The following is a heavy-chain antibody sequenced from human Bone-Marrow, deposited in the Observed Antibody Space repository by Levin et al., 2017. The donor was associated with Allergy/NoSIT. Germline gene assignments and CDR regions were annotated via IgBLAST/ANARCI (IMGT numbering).Heavy chain of an antibody. D-gene: IGHD1-26*01. CDR3: ASTRSNYYHYMDV. Sequence: SQTLSLTCTVSGGSVSGGSYYWSWIRQPPGKGLEWIGYIYNRGSTNYNSSLKSRLTISLDASKNQVSLKLSSVTAADTAVYYCASTRSNYYHYMDVWGTGTTVTVSS. J-gene: IGHJ6*03. CDR2: IYNRGST. V-gene: IGHV4-61*01. CDR1: GGSVSGGSYY.